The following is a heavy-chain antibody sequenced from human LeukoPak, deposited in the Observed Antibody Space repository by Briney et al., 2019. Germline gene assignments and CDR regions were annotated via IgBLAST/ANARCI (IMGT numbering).Heavy chain of an antibody. CDR3: ARDRPFGGVLDFDY. Sequence: GGSLRLSCAASGFTVSSNYMSWVRQAPGKGLEWVSVIYNDGSSYYADSVKGGFTISRDNSKNTLYLQMNSLRAEDTAVYYCARDRPFGGVLDFDYWGQGTLVTVSS. D-gene: IGHD3-16*01. CDR2: IYNDGSS. V-gene: IGHV3-66*01. CDR1: GFTVSSNY. J-gene: IGHJ4*02.